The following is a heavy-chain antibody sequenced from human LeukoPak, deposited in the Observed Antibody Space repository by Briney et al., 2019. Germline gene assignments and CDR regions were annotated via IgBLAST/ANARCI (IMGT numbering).Heavy chain of an antibody. CDR2: IKQDGSEK. D-gene: IGHD4-17*01. CDR3: ARVDYENYYYYYMDD. Sequence: GGSLRLSCAASGFTFSSYWMSWVRQAPGKGLEWVANIKQDGSEKYYVDSVKGRFTISRDNAKNSLYLQMNSLRAEDTAVYYCARVDYENYYYYYMDDWGKGTTVTVSS. J-gene: IGHJ6*03. CDR1: GFTFSSYW. V-gene: IGHV3-7*01.